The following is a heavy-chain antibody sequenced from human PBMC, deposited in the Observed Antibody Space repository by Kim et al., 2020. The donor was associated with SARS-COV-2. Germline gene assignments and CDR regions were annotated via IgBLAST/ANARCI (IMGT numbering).Heavy chain of an antibody. CDR1: GFTFSSYG. Sequence: GGSPRLSCAASGFTFSSYGMHWVRQAPGKGLEWVAVISYDGSNKYYTDSVKGRFTISRDNSQNTLYLQMNSLRPEDTAVYYCAKVQYGGNTDYWYFDLWGRGTLVTVSS. CDR3: AKVQYGGNTDYWYFDL. D-gene: IGHD2-15*01. CDR2: ISYDGSNK. V-gene: IGHV3-30*18. J-gene: IGHJ2*01.